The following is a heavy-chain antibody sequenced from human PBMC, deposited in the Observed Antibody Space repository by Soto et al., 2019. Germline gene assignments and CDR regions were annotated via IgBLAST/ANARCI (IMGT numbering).Heavy chain of an antibody. CDR2: IYYSGST. CDR1: GGSISSYY. Sequence: PSETLSLTCTVSGGSISSYYWSWIRQPPGKGLEWIGYIYYSGSTNYNPSLKSRVTISVDTSKNQFSLKLSSVTAADTAVYYCARSTYDFWIGYHTYSFDYWCQGTLVTVSS. V-gene: IGHV4-59*01. J-gene: IGHJ4*02. D-gene: IGHD3-3*01. CDR3: ARSTYDFWIGYHTYSFDY.